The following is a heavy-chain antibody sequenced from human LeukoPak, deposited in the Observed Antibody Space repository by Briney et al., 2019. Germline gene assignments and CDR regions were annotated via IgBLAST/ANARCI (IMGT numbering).Heavy chain of an antibody. CDR2: IYYSGST. CDR3: ARNPLTTIFGVVIVDAFDI. J-gene: IGHJ3*02. D-gene: IGHD3-3*01. CDR1: GGSISSSSYY. V-gene: IGHV4-39*01. Sequence: SETLPLTCTVSGGSISSSSYYWGWIRQPPGKGLEWIGSIYYSGSTYHNPSLKSRVTISVDTSKNQFSLKLSSVTAADTAVYYCARNPLTTIFGVVIVDAFDIWGQGTMVTVSS.